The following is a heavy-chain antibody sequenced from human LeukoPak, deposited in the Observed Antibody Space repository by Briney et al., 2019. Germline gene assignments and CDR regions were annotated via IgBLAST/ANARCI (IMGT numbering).Heavy chain of an antibody. V-gene: IGHV1-69*13. CDR2: IIPIFGTA. Sequence: SVKVSCKASGGTFSSYAISWVRQAPGQWLEWMGGIIPIFGTANYAQKFPGRVTITADESTSTAYMELSSLRSEDTAVYYCARDRGYCSSTSCYTENWFDPWGQGTLVTVSS. J-gene: IGHJ5*02. D-gene: IGHD2-2*02. CDR1: GGTFSSYA. CDR3: ARDRGYCSSTSCYTENWFDP.